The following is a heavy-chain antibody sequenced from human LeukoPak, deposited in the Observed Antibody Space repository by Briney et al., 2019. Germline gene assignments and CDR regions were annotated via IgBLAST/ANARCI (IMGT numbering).Heavy chain of an antibody. CDR1: GYTFTDYF. Sequence: GASVKVSCKASGYTFTDYFIHWVRQAPGQGLEWMGWINPNIGDASYAQKFQDRVTMTRDRSINTAYMELSRLTSDDTAVYYCARMALDGGDSIGFDSWGQGTLVPVSS. CDR2: INPNIGDA. CDR3: ARMALDGGDSIGFDS. J-gene: IGHJ5*01. V-gene: IGHV1-2*02. D-gene: IGHD2-21*02.